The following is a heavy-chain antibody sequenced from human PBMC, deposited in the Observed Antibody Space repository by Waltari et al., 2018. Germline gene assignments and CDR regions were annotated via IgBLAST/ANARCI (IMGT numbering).Heavy chain of an antibody. CDR3: VRRFNL. D-gene: IGHD1-1*01. V-gene: IGHV3-48*03. CDR1: GFPFTNYE. J-gene: IGHJ4*02. CDR2: ISSSGSPI. Sequence: EVQLVESGGGLVQPGGSLRLSCSASGFPFTNYEMNWVRQAPGKGLEWVSHISSSGSPIYYADSVKGRFTISRDNAKNSLYLQMNSLRAEDTAVYYCVRRFNLWGQGTLVTVSS.